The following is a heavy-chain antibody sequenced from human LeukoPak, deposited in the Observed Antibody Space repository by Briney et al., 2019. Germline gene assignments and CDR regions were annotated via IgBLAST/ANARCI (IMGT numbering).Heavy chain of an antibody. CDR1: GFTFDDYA. Sequence: PGGSLRLSCAASGFTFDDYAMHWVRQAPGKGLEWVSLISGDGGSTYYADSVKGRFTISRDNSKNSLYLQMNSLRTEDTALYYCAKDLFCGSGSYHNWFDPWGQGTMVTVSS. J-gene: IGHJ5*02. D-gene: IGHD3-10*01. CDR3: AKDLFCGSGSYHNWFDP. V-gene: IGHV3-43*02. CDR2: ISGDGGST.